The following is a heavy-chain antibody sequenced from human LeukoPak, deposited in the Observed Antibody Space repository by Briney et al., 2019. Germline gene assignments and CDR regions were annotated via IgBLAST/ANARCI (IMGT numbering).Heavy chain of an antibody. Sequence: GGSLRLSCAASGFTFYTYAMTWVRQAPGKGLEWVSSISGSGDNTYYADSVKGRCTVSRDNSKNTLYLQMNSLRAEDTAVYYCAKTPGDCTGGTCYSFDYWGQGSLVTVSS. CDR3: AKTPGDCTGGTCYSFDY. CDR2: ISGSGDNT. D-gene: IGHD2-15*01. J-gene: IGHJ4*02. CDR1: GFTFYTYA. V-gene: IGHV3-23*01.